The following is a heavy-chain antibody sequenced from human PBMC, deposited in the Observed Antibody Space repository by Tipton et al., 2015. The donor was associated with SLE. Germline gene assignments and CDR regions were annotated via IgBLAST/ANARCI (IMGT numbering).Heavy chain of an antibody. CDR2: IYYSGST. CDR1: GYSISSGFY. Sequence: TLSLTCTVSGYSISSGFYWGWIRQPPGKGLEWIGYIYYSGSTNYNPSLKSRVTVSVDTSKNQFSLKLSSVTAADTAVYYCARGSTYYDFWSGYSHFDYWGQGTLVTVSS. V-gene: IGHV4-38-2*02. D-gene: IGHD3-3*01. J-gene: IGHJ4*02. CDR3: ARGSTYYDFWSGYSHFDY.